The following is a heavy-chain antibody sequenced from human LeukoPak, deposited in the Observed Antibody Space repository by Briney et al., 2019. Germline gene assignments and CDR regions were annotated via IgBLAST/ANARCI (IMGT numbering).Heavy chain of an antibody. CDR1: GFTFSSYS. D-gene: IGHD3-9*01. Sequence: PGGSLRLSCAASGFTFSSYSMNWVRQAPGKGLGWVANIKQDGSEKYYVDSVKGRFTISRDNAKNSLYLQMNSLRAEDTAVYYCARVLTGRDYWGQGTLVTVSS. V-gene: IGHV3-7*01. J-gene: IGHJ4*02. CDR2: IKQDGSEK. CDR3: ARVLTGRDY.